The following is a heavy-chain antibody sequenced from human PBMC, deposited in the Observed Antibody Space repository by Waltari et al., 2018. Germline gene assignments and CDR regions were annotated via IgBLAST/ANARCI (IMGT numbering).Heavy chain of an antibody. CDR2: LYYSGST. CDR1: GGSISTSAFH. CDR3: ARHNNGWHYDILTAYYNL. Sequence: QMQLQESGPGLVKPSETLSLTCSVFGGSISTSAFHWGWIRQPPGAGLEWLGSLYYSGSTYYSPPLKSRVTRSIDPSKNQFSLKMESLTAADTAVYYCARHNNGWHYDILTAYYNLWGQGTRVLVSS. J-gene: IGHJ4*02. V-gene: IGHV4-39*01. D-gene: IGHD3-9*01.